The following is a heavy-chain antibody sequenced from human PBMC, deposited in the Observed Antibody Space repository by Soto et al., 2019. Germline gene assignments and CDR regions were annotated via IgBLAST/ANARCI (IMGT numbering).Heavy chain of an antibody. J-gene: IGHJ4*02. CDR2: INAGNGDT. D-gene: IGHD5-12*01. V-gene: IGHV1-3*01. Sequence: QVQLVQSGAEMKKPGASVKLSCKASGITYNTYAIHWVRQAPGQGLEWMGWINAGNGDTRYSQNFQGRVTLTRDTSASTVYMDLDSLKFEDTGVYYCARASSGYVTWGQGTLVTVSS. CDR3: ARASSGYVT. CDR1: GITYNTYA.